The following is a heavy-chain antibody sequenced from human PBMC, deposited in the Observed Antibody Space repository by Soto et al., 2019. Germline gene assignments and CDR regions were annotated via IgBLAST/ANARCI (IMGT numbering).Heavy chain of an antibody. J-gene: IGHJ5*02. CDR1: GGSISSSNW. CDR3: ARAKAPLYSSSWYWFDP. CDR2: IYHSGST. D-gene: IGHD6-13*01. Sequence: PSETLSLTCAVSGGSISSSNWWNWVRQPPGKGLEWIGEIYHSGSTNYNPSLKSRVTISVDKSKNQFSLKLSSVTAADTAVYYCARAKAPLYSSSWYWFDPWGQGTLVTVSS. V-gene: IGHV4-4*02.